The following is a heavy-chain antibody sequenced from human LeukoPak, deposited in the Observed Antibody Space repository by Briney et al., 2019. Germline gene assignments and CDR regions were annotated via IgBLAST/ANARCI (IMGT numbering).Heavy chain of an antibody. CDR3: ARGMTNPFDY. CDR1: GFTFSSYI. J-gene: IGHJ4*02. CDR2: ISSSSSYI. D-gene: IGHD4-17*01. Sequence: PGGSLRLSCAASGFTFSSYIMNWVRQAPGKGLEWVSSISSSSSYIYYADSVKGRFTISRHNSENTLYLQMNSLRAEDTAVYYCARGMTNPFDYWGQGTLVTVSS. V-gene: IGHV3-21*04.